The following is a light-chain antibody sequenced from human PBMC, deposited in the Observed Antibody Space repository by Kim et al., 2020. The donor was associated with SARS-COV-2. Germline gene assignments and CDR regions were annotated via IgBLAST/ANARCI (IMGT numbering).Light chain of an antibody. J-gene: IGKJ1*01. CDR1: QTINSR. CDR2: TAS. CDR3: QYYNIESWT. Sequence: DIQMTQSPSTLSASVGDRVTITCRASQTINSRLAWYQRKPGKAPKLLIHTASSLESGVPSRFSGSGSGTEFTLTISSLQPGDFATYYCQYYNIESWTFGQGTKVDIK. V-gene: IGKV1-5*03.